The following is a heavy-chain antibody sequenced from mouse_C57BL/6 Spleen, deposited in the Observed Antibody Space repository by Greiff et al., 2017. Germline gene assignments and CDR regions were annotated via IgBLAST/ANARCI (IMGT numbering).Heavy chain of an antibody. J-gene: IGHJ3*01. CDR3: ARNYGSSSWFAY. Sequence: VQLKESGPELVKPGASVKISCKASGYAFSSSWMNWVKQRPGTGLEWIGRIYPGDGDTNYNGKFKGKATLTADKSSSTAYMQLSSLTSEDSAVYFCARNYGSSSWFAYWGQGTLVTVSA. CDR2: IYPGDGDT. CDR1: GYAFSSSW. V-gene: IGHV1-82*01. D-gene: IGHD1-1*01.